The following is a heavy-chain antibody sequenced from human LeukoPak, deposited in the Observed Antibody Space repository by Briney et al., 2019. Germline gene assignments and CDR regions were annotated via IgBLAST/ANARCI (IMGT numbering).Heavy chain of an antibody. D-gene: IGHD2-15*01. V-gene: IGHV1-46*01. CDR2: INPNGGRT. J-gene: IGHJ4*02. CDR1: EDTFTNYY. CDR3: ARLGYCSGGSCPYYFDY. Sequence: ASVKVSCKASEDTFTNYYMHWVRQAPGQGLEWLGLINPNGGRTAYAQNFQGRVTMTRDTSTTTLYLELSSLRSDDTAVYYCARLGYCSGGSCPYYFDYWGQGTLVTVSS.